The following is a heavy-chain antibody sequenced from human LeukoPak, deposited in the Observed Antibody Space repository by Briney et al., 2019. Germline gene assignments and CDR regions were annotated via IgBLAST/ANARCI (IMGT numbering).Heavy chain of an antibody. CDR1: GFTFDDYV. D-gene: IGHD3-16*01. CDR2: INWNGGST. Sequence: GGSLRLSCAASGFTFDDYVMIWLRQAPGKGLEWVSGINWNGGSTGYADSVKGRFTISRDNAKNSLYLQMNSLRAEDTALYYCARDAGGASRRYFDYWGQGTLVTVSS. CDR3: ARDAGGASRRYFDY. J-gene: IGHJ4*02. V-gene: IGHV3-20*04.